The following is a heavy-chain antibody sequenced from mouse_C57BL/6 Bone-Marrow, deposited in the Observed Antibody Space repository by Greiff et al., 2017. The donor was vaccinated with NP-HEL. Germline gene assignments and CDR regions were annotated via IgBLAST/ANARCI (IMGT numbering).Heavy chain of an antibody. Sequence: QVQLQQSGAELARPGASVKLSCKASGYTFTSYGISWVKQRTGQGLEWIGEIYPRSGNTYYNEKFTGKAPLTADKSYSTAYMELRSLTSEDSAVDFCTTYRYCDSSSYDAMDYWGQGTSVTVSS. J-gene: IGHJ4*01. CDR2: IYPRSGNT. CDR3: TTYRYCDSSSYDAMDY. D-gene: IGHD1-1*01. CDR1: GYTFTSYG. V-gene: IGHV1-81*01.